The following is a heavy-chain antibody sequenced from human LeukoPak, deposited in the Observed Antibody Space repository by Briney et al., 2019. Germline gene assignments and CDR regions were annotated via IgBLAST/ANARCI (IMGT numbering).Heavy chain of an antibody. CDR2: ISASGGST. CDR3: AKEASYGGLIHFDY. V-gene: IGHV3-23*01. CDR1: GFTFSSSA. D-gene: IGHD4-23*01. Sequence: GGSLRLSCAASGFTFSSSAMSWVRQVPGKGLEWVSGISASGGSTYYADSVKGRFTISRDNSKNTLYLQMNSLRAEDTAVYYCAKEASYGGLIHFDYWGQGTLVTVSS. J-gene: IGHJ4*02.